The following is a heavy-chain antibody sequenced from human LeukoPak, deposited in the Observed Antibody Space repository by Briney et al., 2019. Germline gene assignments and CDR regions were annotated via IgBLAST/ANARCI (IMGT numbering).Heavy chain of an antibody. CDR1: GFTFSSYA. D-gene: IGHD5-24*01. Sequence: QTGGSLRLSCAASGFTFSSYAMHWVRQAPGKGLEWVAVISYDGSNKYYADSVKGLFTISRDNSKNTLYLQMNSLRAEDTAVYYCARGGTERWLQPLPDYWGQGTLVTVSS. V-gene: IGHV3-30*04. CDR2: ISYDGSNK. J-gene: IGHJ4*02. CDR3: ARGGTERWLQPLPDY.